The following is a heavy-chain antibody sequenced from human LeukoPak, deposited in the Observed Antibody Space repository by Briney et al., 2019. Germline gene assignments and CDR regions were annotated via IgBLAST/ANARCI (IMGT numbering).Heavy chain of an antibody. J-gene: IGHJ3*02. V-gene: IGHV4-59*01. CDR1: GGSISSYY. CDR2: IYYSGST. D-gene: IGHD4-17*01. Sequence: SETLSLTCTVSGGSISSYYWSWIRQPPGKGLEWIGDIYYSGSTNYNPSLKSRVTISVDTSKNQFSLKLSSVTAADTAVYYCARDLTTVTTGAFDIWGQGTMVTVSS. CDR3: ARDLTTVTTGAFDI.